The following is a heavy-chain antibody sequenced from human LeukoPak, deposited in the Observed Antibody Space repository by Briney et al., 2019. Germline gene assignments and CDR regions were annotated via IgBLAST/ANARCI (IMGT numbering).Heavy chain of an antibody. J-gene: IGHJ4*02. D-gene: IGHD2-8*01. V-gene: IGHV3-23*01. CDR3: VKRPSESCSNGGCYFDS. Sequence: GGSLRLSCAVSGFTLSSSAMNWVRQAPGKGPQWVSAISDSGGITHYADSVKGRFTISRDNSKNTLCLQMNSLRAEDTATCFCVKRPSESCSNGGCYFDSWGQGTLVTVSS. CDR2: ISDSGGIT. CDR1: GFTLSSSA.